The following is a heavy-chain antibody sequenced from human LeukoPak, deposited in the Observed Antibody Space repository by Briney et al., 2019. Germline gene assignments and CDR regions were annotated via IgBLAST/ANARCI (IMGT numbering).Heavy chain of an antibody. CDR1: GFTFSSYW. D-gene: IGHD6-19*01. J-gene: IGHJ3*02. V-gene: IGHV3-74*01. CDR2: INSDGTST. Sequence: GGSLRLSCAASGFTFSSYWMHWVRQAPGKGLVWVSRINSDGTSTSYADSVKGRFTISRDNAKNTLYLQMNSLRAEDTAVYYCAREFRQWLVGDAFDIWGQGTMVTVSS. CDR3: AREFRQWLVGDAFDI.